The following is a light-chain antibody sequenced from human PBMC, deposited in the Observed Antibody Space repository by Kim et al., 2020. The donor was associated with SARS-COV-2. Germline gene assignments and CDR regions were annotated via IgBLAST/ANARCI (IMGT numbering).Light chain of an antibody. CDR3: HSYDGNNWV. CDR1: SGSIASHY. CDR2: EDT. V-gene: IGLV6-57*03. Sequence: LTQPHSMSESPGKTVTISCTRSSGSIASHYVQWYQQRPGSAPTTLIYEDTYRPSGVPDRFSGSIDSPSNSASLTISGLKTEDEADYYCHSYDGNNWVFGGGTKVTVL. J-gene: IGLJ3*02.